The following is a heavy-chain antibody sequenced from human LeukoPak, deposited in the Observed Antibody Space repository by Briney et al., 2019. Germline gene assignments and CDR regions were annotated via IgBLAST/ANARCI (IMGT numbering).Heavy chain of an antibody. Sequence: GGSLRLSCAASGFTFSSYAMSWVRQAPGKGLEWVSAISGSGGSTYYADSVKGRFTISRDNSKNTLYLQMNSLRAEDTAVYYCAKDISRYYDFWSGSDAFDIWGQGTMVTVSS. D-gene: IGHD3-3*01. CDR1: GFTFSSYA. J-gene: IGHJ3*02. CDR2: ISGSGGST. V-gene: IGHV3-23*01. CDR3: AKDISRYYDFWSGSDAFDI.